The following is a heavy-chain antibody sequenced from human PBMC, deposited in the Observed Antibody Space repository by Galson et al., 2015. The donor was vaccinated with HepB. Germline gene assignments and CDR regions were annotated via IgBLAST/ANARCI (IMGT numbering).Heavy chain of an antibody. CDR3: VKDHPGVDGYNFQFDY. D-gene: IGHD5-24*01. V-gene: IGHV3-64D*09. CDR1: GFTFSSYA. CDR2: ISSNGGST. J-gene: IGHJ4*02. Sequence: SLRLSCAASGFTFSSYAMHWVRQAPGKGLEYVSAISSNGGSTYYADSVKGRFTISRDNSKNTLYLQMSSLRAEDTAVYYCVKDHPGVDGYNFQFDYWGQGTLVTVSS.